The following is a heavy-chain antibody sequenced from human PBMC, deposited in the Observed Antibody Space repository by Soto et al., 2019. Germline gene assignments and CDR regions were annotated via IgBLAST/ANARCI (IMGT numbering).Heavy chain of an antibody. V-gene: IGHV1-69*13. CDR2: IIPIFGTA. Sequence: SVKVSCKASGGTFSSYAISWVRQAPGQGLEWMGGIIPIFGTANYAQKFQVRVTITADESTSTAYMELSSLRSEDTAVYYCATFPENSSSWYSAFDYWGQGTLVTVSS. D-gene: IGHD6-13*01. CDR3: ATFPENSSSWYSAFDY. J-gene: IGHJ4*02. CDR1: GGTFSSYA.